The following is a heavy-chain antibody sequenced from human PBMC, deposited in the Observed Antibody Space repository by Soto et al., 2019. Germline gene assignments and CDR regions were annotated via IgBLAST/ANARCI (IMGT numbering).Heavy chain of an antibody. D-gene: IGHD2-2*01. J-gene: IGHJ6*02. CDR1: GFTFSDYY. CDR2: ISSSGSTI. Sequence: GGSLRLSCAASGFTFSDYYMSWIRQAPGKGLEWVSYISSSGSTIYYADSVKGRFTISRDNSKNSLYLQMNSLRTEDTALYYCAKDIASVVVPPAIYYGMDVWGQGTTVTVSS. CDR3: AKDIASVVVPPAIYYGMDV. V-gene: IGHV3-11*01.